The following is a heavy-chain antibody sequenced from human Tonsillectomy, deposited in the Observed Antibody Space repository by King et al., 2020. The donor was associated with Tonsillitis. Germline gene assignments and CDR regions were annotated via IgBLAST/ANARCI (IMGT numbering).Heavy chain of an antibody. D-gene: IGHD1-26*01. Sequence: VQLVESGGGLVQPGGSLRLSCAASGFTFSSYSMSWVRQAPGKGLEWVSTISGSGGTTYDADSVTGRFTISRDNSKNTLCLQMNSLTSGETAVYFCAKGGIATSGTYGRYFDLWGRGTPVTVSS. CDR2: ISGSGGTT. J-gene: IGHJ2*01. V-gene: IGHV3-23*04. CDR3: AKGGIATSGTYGRYFDL. CDR1: GFTFSSYS.